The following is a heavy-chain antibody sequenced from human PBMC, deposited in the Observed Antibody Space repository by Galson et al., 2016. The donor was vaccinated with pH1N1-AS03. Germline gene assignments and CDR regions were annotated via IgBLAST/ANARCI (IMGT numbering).Heavy chain of an antibody. CDR1: GFTFSRYP. CDR3: ARDYIVGATRGAGTFDV. Sequence: SLRLSCAASGFTFSRYPIHWVRQAPGKGLEWEALISYDGVTEHYADSVKGRFTISRDSSKNTLYLQMNSLRPEDTAMYYCARDYIVGATRGAGTFDVWGHGTMVTVSS. V-gene: IGHV3-30*03. D-gene: IGHD1-26*01. CDR2: ISYDGVTE. J-gene: IGHJ3*01.